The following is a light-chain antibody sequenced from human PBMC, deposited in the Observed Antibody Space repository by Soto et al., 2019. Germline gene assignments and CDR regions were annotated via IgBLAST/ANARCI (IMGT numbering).Light chain of an antibody. V-gene: IGLV2-11*01. CDR3: CSYAGSSLWV. CDR1: SSDVGGYNY. Sequence: QSALTQPRSVSGSPGKSVTISCTGTSSDVGGYNYVSWYQQHPGKAPQLVIYDVSKRPSGVPDRFSGSKSGNTASLTISGLQAEDEADYYCCSYAGSSLWVFGGGTKLTVL. CDR2: DVS. J-gene: IGLJ3*02.